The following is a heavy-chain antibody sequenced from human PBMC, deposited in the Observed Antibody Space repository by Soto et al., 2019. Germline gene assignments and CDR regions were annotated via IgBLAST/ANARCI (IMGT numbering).Heavy chain of an antibody. Sequence: PSETLSLTCAVYGGSFSGYYWSWIRQPPGKGLEWIGEINHSGSTNYNPSLKSRVTISVDTSKNQFSLKLSSVTAADTAVYYCARALRLWFPFPFDYWGQGTLVTVSS. CDR2: INHSGST. CDR1: GGSFSGYY. J-gene: IGHJ4*02. V-gene: IGHV4-34*01. CDR3: ARALRLWFPFPFDY. D-gene: IGHD5-12*01.